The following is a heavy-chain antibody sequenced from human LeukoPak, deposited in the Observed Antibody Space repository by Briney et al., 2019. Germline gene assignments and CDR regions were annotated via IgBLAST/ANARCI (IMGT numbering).Heavy chain of an antibody. CDR2: ISSSSSCI. Sequence: GGSLRLSCAASGFTFSSYSMNWVRQAPGKGLEWVSSISSSSSCIYYADSVKGRLTISRDNAKNSLYLQMNSLRAEDTAVYYCAREVSYYYDSSGYYYFDYWGQGTLVTVSS. D-gene: IGHD3-22*01. J-gene: IGHJ4*02. V-gene: IGHV3-21*01. CDR1: GFTFSSYS. CDR3: AREVSYYYDSSGYYYFDY.